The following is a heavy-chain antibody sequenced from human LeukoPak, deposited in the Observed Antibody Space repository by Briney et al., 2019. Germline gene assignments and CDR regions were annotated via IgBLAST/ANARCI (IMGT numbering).Heavy chain of an antibody. CDR3: AKGLKTAAAGTVWFDP. Sequence: PGRSLRLSCAASGFTFSSYAMHWVRQAPGKGLEWVAVISYDGSNKYYADSVKGRFTISRDNSKNTLYLQMNSLRAEDTAVYYCAKGLKTAAAGTVWFDPWGQGTLVTVSS. V-gene: IGHV3-30*04. CDR2: ISYDGSNK. D-gene: IGHD6-13*01. CDR1: GFTFSSYA. J-gene: IGHJ5*02.